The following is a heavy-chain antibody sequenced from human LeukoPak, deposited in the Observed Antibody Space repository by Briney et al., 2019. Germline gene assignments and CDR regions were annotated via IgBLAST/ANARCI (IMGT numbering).Heavy chain of an antibody. V-gene: IGHV1-3*01. CDR1: GYTFTSYA. CDR2: INAGNGNT. J-gene: IGHJ3*02. D-gene: IGHD3-10*01. Sequence: ASVKVSCKASGYTFTSYAMHWVRQAPGQRLEWMGWINAGNGNTKYSQKFQGRVTITRDTSASTAYMELSSLRSEDTAVYYCASKAWFGELLNDAFDIWGQGTMVTVSS. CDR3: ASKAWFGELLNDAFDI.